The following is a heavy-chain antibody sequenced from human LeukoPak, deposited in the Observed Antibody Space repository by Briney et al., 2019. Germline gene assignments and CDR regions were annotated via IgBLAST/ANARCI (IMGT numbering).Heavy chain of an antibody. CDR1: GYTFAISW. CDR3: AYGKYYFDY. V-gene: IGHV5-51*01. CDR2: IYPGDSDT. J-gene: IGHJ4*02. Sequence: GESLKISCKGSGYTFAISWIGWVRQMPGKGLEWMGVIYPGDSDTRYSPSFQGQVTISADKSISTAYLQWSSLRASDTAMYYCAYGKYYFDYWGQGTLVTVSS. D-gene: IGHD4-17*01.